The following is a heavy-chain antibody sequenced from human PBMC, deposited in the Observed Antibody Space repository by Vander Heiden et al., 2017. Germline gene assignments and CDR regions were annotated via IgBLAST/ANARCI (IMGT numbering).Heavy chain of an antibody. Sequence: QVQLVQSGAEVKKPGSSVKVSCKASGGTFSSYAISWVRQAPGQGLEWMGGIIPIFGTANYAQKFQGRVTITADESTSTAYMELSSLRSEDTAVYYCARGFTTTSVIHSYYYGMDVWGQGTTVTVSS. D-gene: IGHD3-22*01. CDR3: ARGFTTTSVIHSYYYGMDV. CDR1: GGTFSSYA. V-gene: IGHV1-69*01. J-gene: IGHJ6*02. CDR2: IIPIFGTA.